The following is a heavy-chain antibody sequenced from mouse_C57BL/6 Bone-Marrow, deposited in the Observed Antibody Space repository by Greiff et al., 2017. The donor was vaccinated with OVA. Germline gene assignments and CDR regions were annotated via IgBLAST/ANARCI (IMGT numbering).Heavy chain of an antibody. Sequence: VQLQESGAELVKPGASVKISCKASGYAFSSYWMNWVKQRPGKGLEWIGQIYPGDGDTNYNGKFKGKATLTADKSSSTAYMQLSSLTSEDSAVYFCALITTVVAHWYFDVWGTGTTVTVSS. CDR1: GYAFSSYW. J-gene: IGHJ1*03. D-gene: IGHD1-1*01. CDR2: IYPGDGDT. CDR3: ALITTVVAHWYFDV. V-gene: IGHV1-80*01.